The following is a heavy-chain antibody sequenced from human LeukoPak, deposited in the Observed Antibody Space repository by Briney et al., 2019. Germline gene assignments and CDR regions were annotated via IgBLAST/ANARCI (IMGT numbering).Heavy chain of an antibody. CDR3: AKNNWFDP. J-gene: IGHJ5*02. CDR1: GGPFSDHH. Sequence: PSETLSLTCVVSGGPFSDHHWSWIRQPPGKGLEWIGEINHSGSTTYNPSLKSRVTISADTSKNQSARRLDSVTAADTAVYYCAKNNWFDPWGQGTQVSVCS. CDR2: INHSGST. V-gene: IGHV4-34*01.